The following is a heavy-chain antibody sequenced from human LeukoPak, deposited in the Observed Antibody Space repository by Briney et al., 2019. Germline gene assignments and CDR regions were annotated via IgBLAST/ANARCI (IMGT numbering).Heavy chain of an antibody. Sequence: SETLSLTCTVSGGSISSNNCYWGWIRQPPGRGPEWIASINDGGSTYCNPSLKSRVTMSVDTSKNQFSLRLSSVTAADTAMYYCVRDDFGDYTRRFDPWGQGTLVTVSS. D-gene: IGHD4-17*01. CDR2: INDGGST. CDR3: VRDDFGDYTRRFDP. CDR1: GGSISSNNCY. J-gene: IGHJ5*02. V-gene: IGHV4-39*07.